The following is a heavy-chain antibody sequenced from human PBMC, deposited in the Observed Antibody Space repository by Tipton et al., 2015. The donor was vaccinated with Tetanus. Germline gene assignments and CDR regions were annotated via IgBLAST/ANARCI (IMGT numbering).Heavy chain of an antibody. V-gene: IGHV3-30*18. CDR1: GFTFSSYA. Sequence: SLRLSCAASGFTFSSYAMHWVRQAPGKGLEWVAVISYDGSHKYYADSVKGRFSISRDNSKNTLYLQMNSLRTEDTALYYCAKGVAPVWEWSVDLWGRGTLVTVSS. J-gene: IGHJ2*01. CDR3: AKGVAPVWEWSVDL. D-gene: IGHD3-3*01. CDR2: ISYDGSHK.